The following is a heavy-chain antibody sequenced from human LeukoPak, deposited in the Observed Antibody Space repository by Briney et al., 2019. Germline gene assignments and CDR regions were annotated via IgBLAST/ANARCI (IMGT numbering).Heavy chain of an antibody. CDR1: GYTFTSYA. CDR3: AGTTTGSYVGY. J-gene: IGHJ4*02. D-gene: IGHD1-26*01. V-gene: IGHV1-2*02. CDR2: INPNSGGT. Sequence: ASVKVSCKASGYTFTSYAMNWVRQAPGQGLEWMGWINPNSGGTNYAQKFQGRVTMTRDTSISTAYMELSRLRSDDTAVYYCAGTTTGSYVGYWGQGTLVTVSS.